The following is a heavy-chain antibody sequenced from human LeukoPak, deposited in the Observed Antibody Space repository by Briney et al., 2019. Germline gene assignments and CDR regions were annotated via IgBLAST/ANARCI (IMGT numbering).Heavy chain of an antibody. CDR2: IVYDGSEK. D-gene: IGHD3-16*01. CDR1: GFTFSSYG. Sequence: GGSLRLSCAASGFTFSSYGMHWVRQAPGKGLEGVAVIVYDGSEKYYKESVKGRFTISRDNSKNTLYLQMDSLRPEDTAVYYCAKDDAWGRYKDWGQGTLVTVSS. J-gene: IGHJ1*01. CDR3: AKDDAWGRYKD. V-gene: IGHV3-30*18.